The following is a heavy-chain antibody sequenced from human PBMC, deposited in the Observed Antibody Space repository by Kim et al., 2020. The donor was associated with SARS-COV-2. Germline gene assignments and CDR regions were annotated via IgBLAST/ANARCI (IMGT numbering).Heavy chain of an antibody. CDR1: GFTFGSCA. V-gene: IGHV3-23*01. D-gene: IGHD3-10*01. CDR2: TDGSGVAT. J-gene: IGHJ4*02. Sequence: GGSLRLSCAASGFTFGSCAMSWVRQAPGKGLEWVTTTDGSGVATYYADSVKGRFTISRDNSKNTLYLQMNSLKAEDTAVYYCAKRRRFSSSDIDYWGQGTLVTVSS. CDR3: AKRRRFSSSDIDY.